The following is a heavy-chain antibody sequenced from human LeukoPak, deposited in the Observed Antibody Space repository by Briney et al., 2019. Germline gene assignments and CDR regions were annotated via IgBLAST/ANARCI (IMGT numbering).Heavy chain of an antibody. J-gene: IGHJ6*03. CDR3: ARGGTSGYYYYYYMDV. V-gene: IGHV4-39*01. CDR2: IYYSGST. D-gene: IGHD2-2*01. Sequence: SETLSLTCTVSGGSISSSSYYWGWIRQPPGKGLEWIGSIYYSGSTYYNPSLKSRVTISVDTSKNQFSLKLSSVTAADTAVYYCARGGTSGYYYYYYMDVWGKGTTVTVFS. CDR1: GGSISSSSYY.